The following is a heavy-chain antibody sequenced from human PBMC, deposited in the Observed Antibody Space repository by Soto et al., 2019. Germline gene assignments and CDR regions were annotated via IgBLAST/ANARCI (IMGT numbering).Heavy chain of an antibody. CDR1: GGSISSSSYY. J-gene: IGHJ4*02. D-gene: IGHD3-16*01. V-gene: IGHV4-39*01. Sequence: SETLSLTCTVSGGSISSSSYYWGWIRQPPGKGLEWIGNIFYSGSTYYNPSLKSRVTISADTSKNQFSLKLSSVTAADTAVYYCASSIRGSYFDDWGQGTLVTVSS. CDR3: ASSIRGSYFDD. CDR2: IFYSGST.